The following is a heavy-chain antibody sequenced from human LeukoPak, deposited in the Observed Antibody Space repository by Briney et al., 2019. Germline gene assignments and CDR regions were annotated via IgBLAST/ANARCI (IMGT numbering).Heavy chain of an antibody. Sequence: GGSLRLSCAASGFTFSSYWMHWVRQAPGKGLVWVSRINTDGSSTSYADSVKGRFTISRDNAKNTLYLQMNSLRAEDTAVYYCARDSYGGYMMSPWGQGTLVTVSS. CDR1: GFTFSSYW. CDR2: INTDGSST. V-gene: IGHV3-74*01. J-gene: IGHJ5*02. CDR3: ARDSYGGYMMSP. D-gene: IGHD5-12*01.